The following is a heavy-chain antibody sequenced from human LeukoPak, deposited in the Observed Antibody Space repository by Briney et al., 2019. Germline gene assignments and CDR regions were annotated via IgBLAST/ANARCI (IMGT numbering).Heavy chain of an antibody. CDR3: AREGPDY. CDR2: IPGGSGII. CDR1: GFTFSTTG. V-gene: IGHV3-48*01. J-gene: IGHJ4*02. Sequence: PGGSLRLSCVVSGFTFSTTGMNWVRQAPGKGLEWVSYIPGGSGIIHYADSVRGRFTISRDNAKNSLYLQMNNLRVEDTAIYYCAREGPDYWGQGTLVTVSS.